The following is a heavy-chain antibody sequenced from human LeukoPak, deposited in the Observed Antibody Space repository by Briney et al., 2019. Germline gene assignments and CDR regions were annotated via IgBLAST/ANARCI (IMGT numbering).Heavy chain of an antibody. CDR2: ISTTDTTI. CDR3: ARDHLRAFDY. Sequence: PGGSLRLSCAVSGHPFTTYSMNWVRQAPGRGMEWLSTISTTDTTINYADSVKGRFTITTDIATNSLYLQLSSLRDEDTAVYYCARDHLRAFDYWGQGTLVTVSS. J-gene: IGHJ4*02. CDR1: GHPFTTYS. V-gene: IGHV3-48*02.